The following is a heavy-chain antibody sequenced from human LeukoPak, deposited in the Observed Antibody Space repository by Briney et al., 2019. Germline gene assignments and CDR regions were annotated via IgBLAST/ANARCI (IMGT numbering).Heavy chain of an antibody. CDR3: ARGHYGGNMNASDI. V-gene: IGHV4-39*07. Sequence: SETLSLTCTVSGGSISSSSYYWGWIRQPPGKGLEWIGSIYYSGSTYYNPSLKSRVTISVDTSKNQFSLKLSSVTAADTAVYYCARGHYGGNMNASDIWGQGTMVTVSS. J-gene: IGHJ3*02. CDR1: GGSISSSSYY. D-gene: IGHD4-23*01. CDR2: IYYSGST.